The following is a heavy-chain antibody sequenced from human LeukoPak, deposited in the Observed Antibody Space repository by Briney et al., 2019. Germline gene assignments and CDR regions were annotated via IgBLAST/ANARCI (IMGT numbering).Heavy chain of an antibody. V-gene: IGHV3-30*04. D-gene: IGHD5-18*01. CDR2: ISYDGSNK. CDR1: GFTFSSYA. Sequence: GGSLRLSCAASGFTFSSYAMHWVRQAPGKGLEWVAVISYDGSNKYYADSVKGRFTISRDNSKNTLYLQVNSLRAEDTAVYYCAREMGYSYGPHYFDYWGQGTLVTVSS. J-gene: IGHJ4*02. CDR3: AREMGYSYGPHYFDY.